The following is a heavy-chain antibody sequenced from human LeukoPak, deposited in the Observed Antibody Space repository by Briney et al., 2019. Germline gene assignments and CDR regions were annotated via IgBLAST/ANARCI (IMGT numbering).Heavy chain of an antibody. D-gene: IGHD1-26*01. J-gene: IGHJ4*02. CDR1: GGSISSYY. V-gene: IGHV4-34*01. Sequence: ASETLSLTCTVSGGSISSYYWSWIRQPPGKGMEWIGEINHSGSTNYNPSLKSRVTISVDTSKNQFSLKLSSVTAADTAVYYCARHYVGDRGSYPTIDYWGQGTLVTVSS. CDR3: ARHYVGDRGSYPTIDY. CDR2: INHSGST.